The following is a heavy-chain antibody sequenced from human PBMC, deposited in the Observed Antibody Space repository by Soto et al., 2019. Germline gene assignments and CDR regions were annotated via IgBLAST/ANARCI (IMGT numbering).Heavy chain of an antibody. CDR3: ARGYNWNYVWFDP. Sequence: PSETLSLTCTVSGGSISNYYWSWIRQPPGKGLQWIGYISYSGSTYYNPSLTSRVTVSVDTSKNQFSLKLRSVTAADTAVYYCARGYNWNYVWFDPWGQGTLVTVSS. J-gene: IGHJ5*02. CDR2: ISYSGST. CDR1: GGSISNYY. V-gene: IGHV4-59*08. D-gene: IGHD1-7*01.